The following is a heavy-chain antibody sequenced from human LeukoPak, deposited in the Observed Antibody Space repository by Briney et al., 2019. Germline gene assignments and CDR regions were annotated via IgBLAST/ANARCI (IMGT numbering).Heavy chain of an antibody. CDR1: GDSVSSNSAT. V-gene: IGHV6-1*01. Sequence: SQTLSLTCAISGDSVSSNSATWSWIRQSPSRGLEWLGRTYYRSKWFNDYAVSVKSRITVNPDTSEIQFSLQLNSVTPEDTAVYYCTRAFLYSSSSTFDYWGQGTLVTVSS. CDR2: TYYRSKWFN. J-gene: IGHJ4*02. D-gene: IGHD6-13*01. CDR3: TRAFLYSSSSTFDY.